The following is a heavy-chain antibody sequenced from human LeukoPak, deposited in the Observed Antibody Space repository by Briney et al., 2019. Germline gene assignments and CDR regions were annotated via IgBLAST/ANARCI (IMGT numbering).Heavy chain of an antibody. D-gene: IGHD3-22*01. CDR2: INTNTGNP. J-gene: IGHJ4*02. V-gene: IGHV7-4-1*02. CDR3: ARVSDSSGYHFDY. CDR1: GYTFTSYG. Sequence: ASVKVSCKASGYTFTSYGISWVRQAPGQGLEWMGWINTNTGNPTYAQGFTGRFVFSLDTSVSTAYLQISSLKAEDTAVYYCARVSDSSGYHFDYWGQGTLVTVSS.